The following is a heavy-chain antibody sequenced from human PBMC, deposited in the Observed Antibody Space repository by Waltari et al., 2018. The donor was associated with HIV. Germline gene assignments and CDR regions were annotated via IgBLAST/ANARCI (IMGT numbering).Heavy chain of an antibody. CDR1: GLTFSSYW. V-gene: IGHV3-7*01. Sequence: EVQLVESGGGLVQPGGSLRLSCAASGLTFSSYWMSWVRQAPGKGLEWVANIKQDGSEKYYVDSVKGRFTISRDNAKNSLYLQMNSLRAEDTAVYYCARRGIARGEESGLRNYYGMDVWGQGTTVTVSS. D-gene: IGHD3-10*01. CDR2: IKQDGSEK. CDR3: ARRGIARGEESGLRNYYGMDV. J-gene: IGHJ6*02.